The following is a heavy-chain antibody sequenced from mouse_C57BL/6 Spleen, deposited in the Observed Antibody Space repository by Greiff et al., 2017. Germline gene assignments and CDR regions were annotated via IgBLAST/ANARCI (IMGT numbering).Heavy chain of an antibody. D-gene: IGHD2-5*01. J-gene: IGHJ3*01. Sequence: EVQLQQSGPGLVKPSQSLSLTCSVTGYSITSGYYWNWIRQFPGNKLEWMGYISYDGSNNYNPSLKNRISITRDTSKNQFFLKLNSVTTEDTATYYCASYSNYLAWFAYWGQGTLVTVSA. CDR2: ISYDGSN. V-gene: IGHV3-6*01. CDR3: ASYSNYLAWFAY. CDR1: GYSITSGYY.